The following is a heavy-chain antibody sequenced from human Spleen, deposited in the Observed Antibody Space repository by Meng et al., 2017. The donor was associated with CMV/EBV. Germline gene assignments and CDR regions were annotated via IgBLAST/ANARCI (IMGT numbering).Heavy chain of an antibody. CDR1: GGSVSRAGYS. D-gene: IGHD3-3*01. J-gene: IGHJ5*02. Sequence: GGSVSRAGYSWSWRRQPPGKGLEWIGWILYSGSTNYNPAPKSRVTISVDTSKNQFSLKLSSVTAADTAVYYCARAPFWSGYPTGWFDPWGQGTLSPSPQ. CDR3: ARAPFWSGYPTGWFDP. V-gene: IGHV4-61*08. CDR2: ILYSGST.